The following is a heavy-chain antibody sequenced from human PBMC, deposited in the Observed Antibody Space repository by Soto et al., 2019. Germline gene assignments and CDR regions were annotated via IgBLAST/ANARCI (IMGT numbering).Heavy chain of an antibody. V-gene: IGHV1-2*04. CDR3: ARAFGSGYFYGMDV. Sequence: QVQLVQSGAEVKKPGASVKVSCKASGYTFTGYYMHWVRQAPGQGLEWMGWINPNSGGTNYAQKFQGWVTMTRDTSISTAYMELSRLRSVDTAVYYCARAFGSGYFYGMDVWGQGTTVTVSS. CDR2: INPNSGGT. J-gene: IGHJ6*02. D-gene: IGHD3-22*01. CDR1: GYTFTGYY.